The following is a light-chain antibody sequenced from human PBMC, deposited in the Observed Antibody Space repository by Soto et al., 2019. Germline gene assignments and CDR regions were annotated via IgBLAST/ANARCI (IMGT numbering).Light chain of an antibody. J-gene: IGKJ2*01. Sequence: DIQMTQSPSTLSASVGDRVTITCRASQRIGSWLAWYQQKPGKAPKVLIYDASSLQSGVPSRFSGRGSGTEFTLTISSLQPDDFATYYCQQYNSYSYTFGQGTKLEIK. CDR2: DAS. CDR1: QRIGSW. CDR3: QQYNSYSYT. V-gene: IGKV1-5*01.